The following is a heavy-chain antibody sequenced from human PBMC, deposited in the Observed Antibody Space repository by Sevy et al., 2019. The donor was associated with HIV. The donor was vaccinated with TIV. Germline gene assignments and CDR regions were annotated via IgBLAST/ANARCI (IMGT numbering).Heavy chain of an antibody. V-gene: IGHV3-30*02. CDR1: GFTFSSYG. CDR2: IRYDGSNK. CDR3: ARPDKGVDYYGSGSYYRAGAFDI. D-gene: IGHD3-10*01. Sequence: GGSLRLSCAASGFTFSSYGMHWVRQAPGKGLEWVAVIRYDGSNKYYADSVKGRFTISRDNSKNTLYLQMNSLRAEDTAVYYCARPDKGVDYYGSGSYYRAGAFDIWGQGTMVTVSS. J-gene: IGHJ3*02.